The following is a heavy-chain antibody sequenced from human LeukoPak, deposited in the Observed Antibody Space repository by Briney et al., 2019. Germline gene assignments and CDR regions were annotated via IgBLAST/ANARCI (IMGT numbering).Heavy chain of an antibody. CDR3: AKRGVVIRVILVGFHKEAYYFDS. CDR2: LSGSGGGT. Sequence: GGSLRLSCAVSGITLSNYGMSWVRQAPGKGLEWVAGLSGSGGGTNYADSVKGRFTISRDNAKNTPYLQMNSLRPEDTAVYFCAKRGVVIRVILVGFHKEAYYFDSWGQGALVTVSS. CDR1: GITLSNYG. D-gene: IGHD3-10*01. J-gene: IGHJ4*02. V-gene: IGHV3-23*01.